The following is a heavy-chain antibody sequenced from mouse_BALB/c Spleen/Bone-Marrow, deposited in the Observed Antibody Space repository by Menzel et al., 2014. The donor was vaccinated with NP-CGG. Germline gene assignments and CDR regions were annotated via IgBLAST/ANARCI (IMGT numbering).Heavy chain of an antibody. Sequence: EVNVVESGGGLVQPGGSRKLSCAASGFTFSSFGMHWVRQAPEKGLEWVAYISSGSSTIYYADTVKGRFTISRDNPKNTLFLQMTSLRSEDTAMYYRAREATVVAKDYFDYWGQGTTLTVSS. CDR1: GFTFSSFG. V-gene: IGHV5-17*02. CDR3: AREATVVAKDYFDY. J-gene: IGHJ2*01. CDR2: ISSGSSTI. D-gene: IGHD1-1*01.